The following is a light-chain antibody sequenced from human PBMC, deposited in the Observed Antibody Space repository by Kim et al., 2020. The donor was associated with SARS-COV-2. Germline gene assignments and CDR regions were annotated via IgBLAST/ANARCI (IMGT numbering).Light chain of an antibody. CDR2: GAS. Sequence: SPGARATPSCRASQSVSSTYLAWYQQKPGQPPRLLIYGASSRATGIPDRFSGSWSGTDFTLTISRLEPEDFAVYYCQQYGTSPLTFGGGTKVDIK. CDR3: QQYGTSPLT. V-gene: IGKV3-20*01. CDR1: QSVSSTY. J-gene: IGKJ4*01.